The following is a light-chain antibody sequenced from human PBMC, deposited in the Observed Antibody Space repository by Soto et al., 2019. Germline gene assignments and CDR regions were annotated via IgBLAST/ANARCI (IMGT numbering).Light chain of an antibody. CDR2: EVS. CDR1: SSDVGGYNY. V-gene: IGLV2-14*01. CDR3: SSYTSSSTLYV. J-gene: IGLJ1*01. Sequence: QSALTQPASVSGSPGQSITISCTGTSSDVGGYNYVSWYQQHPGKAPKLMIYEVSNRPSGVSNRFSGSKSGNTASLTISGLQAEDEAEYYCSSYTSSSTLYVCXTGTKVTVL.